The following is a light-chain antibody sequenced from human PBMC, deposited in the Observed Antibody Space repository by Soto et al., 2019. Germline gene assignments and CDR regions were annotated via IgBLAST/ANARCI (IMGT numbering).Light chain of an antibody. CDR1: QSISSS. CDR3: QQSYA. CDR2: AAS. Sequence: DIQMTQSPSSLSASVGDRVTITCRASQSISSSLNWYQQRPGRPPKLLISAASSLQSGVPSRLSGSESGTDFTLTISSLQPEDFATYYCQQSYAFGQGTKLEIK. J-gene: IGKJ2*01. V-gene: IGKV1-39*01.